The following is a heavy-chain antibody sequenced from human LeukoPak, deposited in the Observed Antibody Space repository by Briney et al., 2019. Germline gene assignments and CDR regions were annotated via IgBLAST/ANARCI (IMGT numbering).Heavy chain of an antibody. Sequence: SETLSLTCAIQSGSFVGYYWSWIRQPPGKGLEWIGYIYYSGSTYYNPSLKSRVTISVDTSKNQFSLKLSSVTAADTAVYYCARHGLTGTRFRYYYYYMDVWGKGTTVTVSS. CDR2: IYYSGST. CDR1: SGSFVGYY. V-gene: IGHV4-34*01. CDR3: ARHGLTGTRFRYYYYYMDV. D-gene: IGHD1-20*01. J-gene: IGHJ6*03.